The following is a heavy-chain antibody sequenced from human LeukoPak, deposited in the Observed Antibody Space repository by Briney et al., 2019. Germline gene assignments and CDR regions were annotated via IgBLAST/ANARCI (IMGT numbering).Heavy chain of an antibody. Sequence: KSSKTLSLTCTVSGGSIHNYYWSWIRQPAGKGLEWIGRIYTRGSTNYNPSLKSRVTMSVDTSNNQFSMKRSSVTAADTAVYYCARGRYCSADICAGGDAFDIWGQGTMVSVSS. J-gene: IGHJ3*02. D-gene: IGHD2-15*01. CDR3: ARGRYCSADICAGGDAFDI. V-gene: IGHV4-4*07. CDR1: GGSIHNYY. CDR2: IYTRGST.